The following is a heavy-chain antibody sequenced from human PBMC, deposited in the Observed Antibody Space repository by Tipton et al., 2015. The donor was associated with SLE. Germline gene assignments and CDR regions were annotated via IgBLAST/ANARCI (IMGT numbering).Heavy chain of an antibody. V-gene: IGHV4-30-2*01. Sequence: TLSLTCTVSGGSINSVGHSWSWIRRPPGKGLELVGYVYHTGSTYYNPTLMSRVSISVDRSKNQFSLRLSSVTAADTAAYYCARSRDGYNADGFDIWGQGTMVTVSS. J-gene: IGHJ3*02. CDR1: GGSINSVGHS. CDR3: ARSRDGYNADGFDI. D-gene: IGHD5-24*01. CDR2: VYHTGST.